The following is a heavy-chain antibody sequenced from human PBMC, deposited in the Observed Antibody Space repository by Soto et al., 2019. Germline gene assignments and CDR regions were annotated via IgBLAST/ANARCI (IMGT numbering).Heavy chain of an antibody. Sequence: EVQLLESGGGLVQPGGSLRLSCAASGFMFGGYAMSWVRQAPGKGLEWVSGISGSGTDTYYADAVKGRVTISRDNAKNTLYLQMNGLRAEDTAIYYCANDLLSSYYYGMDAWGQGTTVTVSS. CDR2: ISGSGTDT. J-gene: IGHJ6*02. V-gene: IGHV3-23*01. D-gene: IGHD3-10*01. CDR3: ANDLLSSYYYGMDA. CDR1: GFMFGGYA.